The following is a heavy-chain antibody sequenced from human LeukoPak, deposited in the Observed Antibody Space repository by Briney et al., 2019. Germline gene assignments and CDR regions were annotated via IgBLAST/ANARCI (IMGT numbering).Heavy chain of an antibody. CDR1: GFSLSTNGMR. CDR2: IDWDDDK. CDR3: ALPYYYDSSGHRGAFDI. Sequence: ESGPTLVNPTQTLTLTCTFSGFSLSTNGMRVSWIRQPPGKALEWLARIDWDDDKFYSTSLKTRLPISKDTSKSQVVLTMTNMDPVDTATYYCALPYYYDSSGHRGAFDIWGQGTMVTVSS. J-gene: IGHJ3*02. D-gene: IGHD3-22*01. V-gene: IGHV2-70*04.